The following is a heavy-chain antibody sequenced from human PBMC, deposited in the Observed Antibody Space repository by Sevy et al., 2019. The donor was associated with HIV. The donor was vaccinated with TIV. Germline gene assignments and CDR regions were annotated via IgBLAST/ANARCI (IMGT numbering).Heavy chain of an antibody. CDR2: ISGSGGST. CDR3: AKHTTYGDYFDY. J-gene: IGHJ4*02. D-gene: IGHD4-17*01. CDR1: GFTFSSYA. Sequence: GGSLRLSCAASGFTFSSYAMSWVRQALGKGLEWVSAISGSGGSTYYADSVKGRFTISRDNSKNTLYLQMNSLRAEDTAVYYCAKHTTYGDYFDYWGQGTLVTVSS. V-gene: IGHV3-23*01.